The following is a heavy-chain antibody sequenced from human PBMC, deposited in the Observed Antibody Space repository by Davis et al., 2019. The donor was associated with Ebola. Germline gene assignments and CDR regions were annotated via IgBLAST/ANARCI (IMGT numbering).Heavy chain of an antibody. Sequence: MPSETLSLTCTVSGASISSGYYWSCIRQHPRMLLVSLGYVSYSGNTYYSPSLSSRVTISVDTSKNQFSLKLSSVTAADTAVYYCAREHSVAVTAIGGFDYWGQGALVTVSS. CDR3: AREHSVAVTAIGGFDY. J-gene: IGHJ4*02. V-gene: IGHV4-31*03. CDR2: VSYSGNT. D-gene: IGHD2-21*02. CDR1: GASISSGYY.